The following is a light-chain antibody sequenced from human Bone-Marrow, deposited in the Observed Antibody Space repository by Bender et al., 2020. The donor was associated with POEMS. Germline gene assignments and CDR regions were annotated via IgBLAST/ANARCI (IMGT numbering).Light chain of an antibody. CDR1: NLGNRY. Sequence: SYGLTQPPSVSVSPGQTATITCSGDNLGNRYACWYQQRPGQSPGLVIYQDNKRPSGIPERFAGSNSGNTATLTITRVEAGDEADFFCQVWDSANDHPVFGGGTKLTVL. V-gene: IGLV3-1*01. CDR2: QDN. CDR3: QVWDSANDHPV. J-gene: IGLJ2*01.